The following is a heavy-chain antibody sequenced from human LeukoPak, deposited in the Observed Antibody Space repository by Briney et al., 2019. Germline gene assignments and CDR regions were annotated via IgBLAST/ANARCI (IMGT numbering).Heavy chain of an antibody. Sequence: KPGGSLRLSCAASGFTFSDYYMSWIRQAPGKGLEWVSYISSSSSYTNCADSVKGRFTISRDNAKNSLYLQMNSLRAEDTAVYYCAREDTNYYDSSGYPDYWGQGTLVTVSS. D-gene: IGHD3-22*01. CDR3: AREDTNYYDSSGYPDY. J-gene: IGHJ4*02. CDR2: ISSSSSYT. CDR1: GFTFSDYY. V-gene: IGHV3-11*05.